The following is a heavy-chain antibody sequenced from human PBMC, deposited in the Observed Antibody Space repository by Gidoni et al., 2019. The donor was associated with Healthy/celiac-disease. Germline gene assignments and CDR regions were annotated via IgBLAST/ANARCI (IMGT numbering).Heavy chain of an antibody. CDR2: ISYDGSNK. CDR3: ARAGGDMVRGTYYYYGMDV. D-gene: IGHD3-10*01. Sequence: QVQLVESGGGVVQPGRSLRLSCAASGFTFSSYAMHWVRQAPGKGLEWVAVISYDGSNKYYADSVKGRFTISRDNSKNTLYLQMNSLRAEDTAVYYCARAGGDMVRGTYYYYGMDVWGQGTTVTVSS. J-gene: IGHJ6*02. CDR1: GFTFSSYA. V-gene: IGHV3-30-3*01.